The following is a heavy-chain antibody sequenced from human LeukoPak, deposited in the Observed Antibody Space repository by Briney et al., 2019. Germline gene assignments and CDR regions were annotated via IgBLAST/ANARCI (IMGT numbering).Heavy chain of an antibody. V-gene: IGHV3-30*02. D-gene: IGHD1-1*01. Sequence: GGSLRLSCAASGFIFSNYGMHWVRQAPGKGLEWVAFIRSDGSNKYYADSVKGRFTISRDNSKITLYLQMNSLRPEDTAVYYCAKGWANWCLDYWGQGTLVTVSS. CDR2: IRSDGSNK. J-gene: IGHJ4*02. CDR1: GFIFSNYG. CDR3: AKGWANWCLDY.